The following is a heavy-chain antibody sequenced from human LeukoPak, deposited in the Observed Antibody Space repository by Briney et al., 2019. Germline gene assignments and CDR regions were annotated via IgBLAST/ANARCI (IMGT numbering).Heavy chain of an antibody. V-gene: IGHV3-30*04. CDR1: GFTFSRHA. D-gene: IGHD3-9*01. CDR3: ARAYDILTGWLDY. CDR2: ISYDGNKK. Sequence: QPGRSLRLSCAASGFTFSRHAIHWVRQAPGKGLEWVAVISYDGNKKDYTDSVKGRFTISRDNAKNSLYLQMNSLRVEDTAVYYCARAYDILTGWLDYWGQGTLVIVSS. J-gene: IGHJ4*02.